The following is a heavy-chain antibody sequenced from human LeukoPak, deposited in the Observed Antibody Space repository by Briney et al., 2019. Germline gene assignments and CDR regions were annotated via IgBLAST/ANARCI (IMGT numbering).Heavy chain of an antibody. CDR3: ARDSLGGYGMVRGVILYYYYYMDV. J-gene: IGHJ6*03. D-gene: IGHD3-10*01. V-gene: IGHV1-2*05. CDR2: INPNSGGT. CDR1: GYTFTGYY. Sequence: GASVKVSCKASGYTFTGYYMHWVRQAPGQGLEWMGRINPNSGGTNYAQKFQGRVTMTRDTSISTAYMELSRLRSDDTVVYYCARDSLGGYGMVRGVILYYYYYMDVWGKGTTVTVSS.